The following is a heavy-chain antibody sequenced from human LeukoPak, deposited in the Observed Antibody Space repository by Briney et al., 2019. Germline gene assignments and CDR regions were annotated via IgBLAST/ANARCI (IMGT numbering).Heavy chain of an antibody. CDR3: ARAPWGAKGAAWGMDV. V-gene: IGHV3-21*01. CDR1: GFTFSSYS. Sequence: GGSLRLSCAASGFTFSSYSMNWVRQAPGKGLEWVSSISSSSSYIYYADSVKGRFTISRDNAKNSLYLQMNSLRAEDTAVYYCARAPWGAKGAAWGMDVWGQGTTVTVSS. D-gene: IGHD1-26*01. CDR2: ISSSSSYI. J-gene: IGHJ6*02.